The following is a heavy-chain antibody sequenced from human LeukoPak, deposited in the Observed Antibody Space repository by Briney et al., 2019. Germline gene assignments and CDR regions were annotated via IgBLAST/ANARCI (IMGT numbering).Heavy chain of an antibody. J-gene: IGHJ5*02. CDR2: IYYSGST. CDR3: AREKSSGCDHGWFDP. D-gene: IGHD5-12*01. Sequence: SETLSLTCTVSGGSISSYYWSWIRQPPGKGLEWIGYIYYSGSTNYNPSLKSRVTISVDASKNQFSLKLSSVTAADTAVYYCAREKSSGCDHGWFDPWGQGTLVTVSS. V-gene: IGHV4-59*01. CDR1: GGSISSYY.